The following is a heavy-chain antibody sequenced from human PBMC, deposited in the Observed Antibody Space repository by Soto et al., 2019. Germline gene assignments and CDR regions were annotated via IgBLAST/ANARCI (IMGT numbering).Heavy chain of an antibody. CDR3: ARRRWDLGNPRIRYYHYIDV. CDR2: IYYSGST. CDR1: GGSIGSSGDY. Sequence: SETLCLTCTVSGGSIGSSGDYWGWIRQPPGKGLEWIGSIYYSGSTYYNPSLKSRVTIPVDTSKNQFSLKLSSVTAADTAVYYCARRRWDLGNPRIRYYHYIDVWGKGTTVTVSS. V-gene: IGHV4-39*01. J-gene: IGHJ6*03. D-gene: IGHD1-26*01.